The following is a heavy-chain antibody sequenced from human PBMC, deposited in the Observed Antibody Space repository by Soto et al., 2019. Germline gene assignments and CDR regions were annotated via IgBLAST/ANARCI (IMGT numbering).Heavy chain of an antibody. Sequence: GGSLRISCKGSGCTFTDYWISWVRQLPGKGLEWMGKIDPSDSYTNYSPSFQGHVTISADQSVNTAYLQWRSLKASDTAVYYCARRVPAAPNWFDPWGQGTLVTVSS. CDR3: ARRVPAAPNWFDP. J-gene: IGHJ5*02. D-gene: IGHD2-2*01. CDR1: GCTFTDYW. CDR2: IDPSDSYT. V-gene: IGHV5-10-1*01.